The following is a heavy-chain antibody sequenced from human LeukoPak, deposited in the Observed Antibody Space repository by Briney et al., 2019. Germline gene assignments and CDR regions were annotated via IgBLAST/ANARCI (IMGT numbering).Heavy chain of an antibody. Sequence: GGSLRLSCAISGITVSQSDMSWVRQAPGRGLEWVSLIYTDGATHYADSVKGRFTISRDTSKNTVYLEMRNLRPEDTAVCFCARDRAGSKPWVEFHPWGQGTLVTVSS. CDR1: GITVSQSD. V-gene: IGHV3-66*02. D-gene: IGHD3-10*01. CDR2: IYTDGAT. J-gene: IGHJ5*02. CDR3: ARDRAGSKPWVEFHP.